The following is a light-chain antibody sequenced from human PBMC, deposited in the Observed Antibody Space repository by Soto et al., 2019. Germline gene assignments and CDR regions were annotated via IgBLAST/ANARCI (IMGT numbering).Light chain of an antibody. CDR1: SSNIGSNY. V-gene: IGLV1-47*01. CDR2: RNN. Sequence: QSALTQPPSASGTPGQRVTISCSGSSSNIGSNYVYWYQQLPGTAPKLLIYRNNQRPSGVPDRFSGSKSGTSASLAISGLRSEDEADYYCAAWDDSLSGSYVFGTGTKGTV. J-gene: IGLJ1*01. CDR3: AAWDDSLSGSYV.